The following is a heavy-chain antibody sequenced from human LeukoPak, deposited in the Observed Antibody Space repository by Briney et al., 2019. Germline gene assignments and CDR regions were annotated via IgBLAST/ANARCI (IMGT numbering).Heavy chain of an antibody. CDR3: AQDNWFDP. J-gene: IGHJ5*02. CDR2: VDPEDGET. Sequence: ASVKVSCKVSGYTFTDYYMHWVQQAPGKGLEWMGLVDPEDGETIYAEKFQGRITITAATSTDTAYMELSSLRSEDTAVYYCAQDNWFDPWGQGTLVTVSS. CDR1: GYTFTDYY. V-gene: IGHV1-69-2*01.